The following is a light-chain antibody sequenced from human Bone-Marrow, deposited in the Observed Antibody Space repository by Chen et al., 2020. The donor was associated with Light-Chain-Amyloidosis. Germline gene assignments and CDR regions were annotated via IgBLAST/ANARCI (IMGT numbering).Light chain of an antibody. CDR3: QSADSSGTYAVI. V-gene: IGLV3-25*03. Sequence: YELTQPPSVSVSPGQTARITCSGDDLPTKYAYWYQQKPGQAPVLVIHRDTERPSGISERFSGSSSGTPATLTISGVQAEDEADYHCQSADSSGTYAVIFGGGTKLTVL. CDR2: RDT. CDR1: DLPTKY. J-gene: IGLJ2*01.